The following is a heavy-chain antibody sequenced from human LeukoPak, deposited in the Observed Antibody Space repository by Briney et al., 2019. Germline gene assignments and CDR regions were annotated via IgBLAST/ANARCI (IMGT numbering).Heavy chain of an antibody. CDR3: ARDRGDVVVPAATFDY. V-gene: IGHV1-69*04. J-gene: IGHJ4*02. D-gene: IGHD2-2*01. CDR2: IIPILGIA. CDR1: GGTFSSYT. Sequence: ASVKVSCKASGGTFSSYTISWVRQAPGQGLEWRGRIIPILGIANYAQTCQGRVTITADKSTSTAYMELSSLRSEDTAVYYCARDRGDVVVPAATFDYWGQGTLVTVSS.